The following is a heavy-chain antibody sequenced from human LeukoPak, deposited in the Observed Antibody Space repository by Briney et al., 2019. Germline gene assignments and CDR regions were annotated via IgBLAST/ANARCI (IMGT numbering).Heavy chain of an antibody. CDR3: ARGAYCSSSGRSGWLDP. J-gene: IGHJ5*02. CDR1: GFSFDKYA. D-gene: IGHD2-2*01. V-gene: IGHV3-9*01. Sequence: GGSLRLSCAASGFSFDKYAMHWVRQAPGRCLEWVSVISWNSDITAYADSVKGRFTISRDNAKNSVFLQMNSLRAEDTALYYCARGAYCSSSGRSGWLDPWGQGTQVSVSS. CDR2: ISWNSDIT.